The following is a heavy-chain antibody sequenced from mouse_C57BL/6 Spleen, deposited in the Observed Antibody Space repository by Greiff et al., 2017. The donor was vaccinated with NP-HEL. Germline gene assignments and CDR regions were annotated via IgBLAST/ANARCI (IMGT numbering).Heavy chain of an antibody. CDR2: IYPGSGST. J-gene: IGHJ4*01. Sequence: VQLQQSGAELVKPGASVKMSCKASGYTFTSYWITWVKQRPGQGLEWIGDIYPGSGSTNYNEKFKSKATLTVDTSSSTAYMQLSSLTSEDSAVYYCARYYYGSRRDYYAMDYWGQGTSVTVSS. D-gene: IGHD1-1*01. CDR3: ARYYYGSRRDYYAMDY. V-gene: IGHV1-55*01. CDR1: GYTFTSYW.